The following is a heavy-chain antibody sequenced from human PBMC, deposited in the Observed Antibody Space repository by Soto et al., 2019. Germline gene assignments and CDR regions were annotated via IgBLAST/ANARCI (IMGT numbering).Heavy chain of an antibody. CDR1: GYTFTSYA. V-gene: IGHV1-3*01. D-gene: IGHD3-9*01. CDR2: INAGNGNT. Sequence: QVQLVQSGAEVKKPGASVKVSCKASGYTFTSYAMHWVRQAPGQRLEWMGWINAGNGNTKYSQKFRGRVTITRDTSASTAYMELSSLRSEDTAVYYCARDSVRDDILTGFDYWGQGTLVTVSS. CDR3: ARDSVRDDILTGFDY. J-gene: IGHJ4*02.